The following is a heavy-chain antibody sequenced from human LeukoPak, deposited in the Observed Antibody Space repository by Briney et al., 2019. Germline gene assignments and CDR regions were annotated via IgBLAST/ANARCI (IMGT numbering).Heavy chain of an antibody. V-gene: IGHV3-30-3*01. CDR1: GFAFSSYA. CDR2: ISNDGNNK. J-gene: IGHJ4*02. Sequence: GGSLRLSCAASGFAFSSYAMHWVRQAPGKGLEWVALISNDGNNKYHADSVKGRFTISRDNSKKSLYLQMNSLRHEDTALYYCARDPVSIGSRMNSDYWGQGTLVTVSS. D-gene: IGHD3-10*01. CDR3: ARDPVSIGSRMNSDY.